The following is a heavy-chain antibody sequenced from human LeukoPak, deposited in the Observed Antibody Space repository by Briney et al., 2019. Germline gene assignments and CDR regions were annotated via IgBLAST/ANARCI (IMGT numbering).Heavy chain of an antibody. CDR3: ASDEFQLRTIDY. D-gene: IGHD2-2*01. CDR1: GGSISGYY. J-gene: IGHJ4*02. V-gene: IGHV4-59*06. CDR2: IYYSGST. Sequence: SETLSLTCTVSGGSISGYYWVWIRQPPRKGLEWIGYIYYSGSTYYNPSLKSRVTISVDTSKNQFSLKLSSVTAADTAVYYCASDEFQLRTIDYWGQGTLVTVSS.